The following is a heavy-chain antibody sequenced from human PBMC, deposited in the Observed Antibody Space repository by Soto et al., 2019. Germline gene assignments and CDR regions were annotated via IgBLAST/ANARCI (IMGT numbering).Heavy chain of an antibody. CDR1: GYSFTSHW. CDR3: SLLEHGDSSYFDL. D-gene: IGHD6-13*01. J-gene: IGHJ4*02. CDR2: IYPGDSDT. Sequence: GEALKISCKGSGYSFTSHWIGWVRQMPGKGLEWMGIIYPGDSDTRYSPSFEGQVTMSVDKAISTAYLRWSSLEASDTAMCYCSLLEHGDSSYFDLSVQGALSTV. V-gene: IGHV5-51*01.